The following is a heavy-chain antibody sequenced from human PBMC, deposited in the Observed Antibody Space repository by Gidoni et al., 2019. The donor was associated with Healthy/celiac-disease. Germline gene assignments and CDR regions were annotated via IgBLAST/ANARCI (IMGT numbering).Heavy chain of an antibody. J-gene: IGHJ4*02. V-gene: IGHV3-33*01. CDR3: ARDYCSGGSCYSEPDY. Sequence: QVQLVESGGGVVQPGRSLRLSCAASGFTFSSYGMHWVRQAPGNGLEWVACIWYDGSNKNYADSVKGRFTISRDNSKNTLYLQMNSLRAEDTAVYYCARDYCSGGSCYSEPDYWGQGTLVTVSS. CDR1: GFTFSSYG. CDR2: IWYDGSNK. D-gene: IGHD2-15*01.